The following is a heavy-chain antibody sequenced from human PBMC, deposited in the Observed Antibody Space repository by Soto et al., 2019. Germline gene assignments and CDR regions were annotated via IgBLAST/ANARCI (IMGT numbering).Heavy chain of an antibody. Sequence: PSETLSLTCTVSGGPIRSVDHWWTWIRQPPGKGLEWLGYIHSSGATNGNPSLKSRLTLSLDMTTNQFSLNLNSLTAADTAVYFCAMHAADNRCLEAWGQGILVTVYS. CDR1: GGPIRSVDHW. J-gene: IGHJ5*02. V-gene: IGHV4-30-4*01. CDR2: IHSSGAT. D-gene: IGHD1-20*01. CDR3: AMHAADNRCLEA.